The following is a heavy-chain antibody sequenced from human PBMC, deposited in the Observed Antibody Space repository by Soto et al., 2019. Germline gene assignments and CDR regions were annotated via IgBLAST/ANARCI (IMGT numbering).Heavy chain of an antibody. D-gene: IGHD3-16*02. V-gene: IGHV4-59*01. Sequence: SETLSLTCTVSGGSISSYYWSWIRQPPGKGLEWIGYIYYSGSTNYNPSLKSRVTISVDTSKNQFSLKLSSVTAADTAVYYCARMGSWGELSLYYYYMDVWGKGTTVTVSS. CDR1: GGSISSYY. CDR2: IYYSGST. CDR3: ARMGSWGELSLYYYYMDV. J-gene: IGHJ6*03.